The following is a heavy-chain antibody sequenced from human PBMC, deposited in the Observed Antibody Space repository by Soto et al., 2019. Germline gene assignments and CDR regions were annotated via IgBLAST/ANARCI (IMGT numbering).Heavy chain of an antibody. V-gene: IGHV3-23*01. D-gene: IGHD3-3*01. Sequence: GGSLRLSCAASGFTFSSYAMSWVRQAPGKGLEWVSAISGSGGSTYYADSVKGRFTISRDNSKNTLYLQMNSLRAEDTAVYYCAKDIEGYDFWSNLGYYYYYMDVWGKGTTVTVSS. CDR2: ISGSGGST. CDR1: GFTFSSYA. CDR3: AKDIEGYDFWSNLGYYYYYMDV. J-gene: IGHJ6*03.